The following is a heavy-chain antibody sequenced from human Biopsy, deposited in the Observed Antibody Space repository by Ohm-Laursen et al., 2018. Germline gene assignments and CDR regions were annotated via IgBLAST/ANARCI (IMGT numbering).Heavy chain of an antibody. CDR1: GYAVNDYF. D-gene: IGHD3-16*01. V-gene: IGHV1-2*02. Sequence: VASVNVSCKGSGYAVNDYFLHWLRQAPGQGPEGMGWNSPDSGGTNYAQKFQGRVTMTTDTSTSTVYLELRRLIFDDTAVYYCARDIMNRIAGLVARSDVFDVWGQGTLVTVSS. J-gene: IGHJ3*01. CDR2: NSPDSGGT. CDR3: ARDIMNRIAGLVARSDVFDV.